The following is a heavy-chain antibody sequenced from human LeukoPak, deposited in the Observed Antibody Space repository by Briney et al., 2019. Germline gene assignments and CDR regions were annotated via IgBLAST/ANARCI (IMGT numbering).Heavy chain of an antibody. CDR3: TKHITTDATTPFYYGMDV. V-gene: IGHV3-21*01. J-gene: IGHJ6*02. Sequence: PGGSLRLSCAASGFAFSTYSMNWVRLPPGKGLEWGAAIRLDSVSIYHADSVKGRFTISRDNGKNSLHLQMDSLRAEDTAVYYCTKHITTDATTPFYYGMDVWGQGTTVTVSS. CDR1: GFAFSTYS. CDR2: IRLDSVSI. D-gene: IGHD3-22*01.